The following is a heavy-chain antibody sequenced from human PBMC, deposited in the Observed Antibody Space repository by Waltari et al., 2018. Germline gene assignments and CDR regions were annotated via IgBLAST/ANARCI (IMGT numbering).Heavy chain of an antibody. Sequence: QLQLQESGPRLVRPSETLSLTCTVSGGSISSTTYYWAWIRQTPGKGLEWIGYIYYSGSTYYNPSLKSRVTISVDTSKNQFSLKLSSVTAADTAVYYCATGYYRRLVGNYWGQGTLVTVSS. J-gene: IGHJ4*02. D-gene: IGHD3-9*01. V-gene: IGHV4-39*07. CDR1: GGSISSTTYY. CDR2: IYYSGST. CDR3: ATGYYRRLVGNY.